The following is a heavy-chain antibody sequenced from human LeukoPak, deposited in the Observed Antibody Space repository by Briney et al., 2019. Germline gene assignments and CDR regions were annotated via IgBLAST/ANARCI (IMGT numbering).Heavy chain of an antibody. J-gene: IGHJ3*02. Sequence: PGGSLRLSCAASGFTFSSYAMSWVRQAPGKGLEWVPAISGSGGSTYYADSVKGRFTISRDNSKNTLYLQMNSLRAEGTAVYYCAKDIDYDSSGNDAFDIWGQGTMVTVSS. CDR1: GFTFSSYA. D-gene: IGHD3-22*01. V-gene: IGHV3-23*01. CDR2: ISGSGGST. CDR3: AKDIDYDSSGNDAFDI.